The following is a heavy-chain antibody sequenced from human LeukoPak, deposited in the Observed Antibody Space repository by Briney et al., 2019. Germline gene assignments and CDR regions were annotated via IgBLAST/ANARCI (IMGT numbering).Heavy chain of an antibody. V-gene: IGHV3-74*01. CDR3: VRSLRSADF. J-gene: IGHJ4*02. CDR2: ISPDGSQT. Sequence: GGSLRLSCAASGFCLSNYWMHWVRQAPGKGLMWVSQISPDGSQTFYADSVKGRFTISRDNAKNTLFLQMDSLRAEDTALYYCVRSLRSADFWGQGTLVTVFS. CDR1: GFCLSNYW.